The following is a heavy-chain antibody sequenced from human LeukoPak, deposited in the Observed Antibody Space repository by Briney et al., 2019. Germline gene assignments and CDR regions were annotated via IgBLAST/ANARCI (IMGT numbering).Heavy chain of an antibody. J-gene: IGHJ3*02. CDR1: GYTFTGYY. CDR3: ARVGKAPFLDSDAFDI. CDR2: INPNSGGT. V-gene: IGHV1-2*02. D-gene: IGHD3/OR15-3a*01. Sequence: GASVKVSCKASGYTFTGYYMHWVRQAPGQGLEWMGWINPNSGGTNYAQKFQGRVTMTRDTSISTAYMELSRLRSDDTAVYYCARVGKAPFLDSDAFDIWGQGTMVTVSS.